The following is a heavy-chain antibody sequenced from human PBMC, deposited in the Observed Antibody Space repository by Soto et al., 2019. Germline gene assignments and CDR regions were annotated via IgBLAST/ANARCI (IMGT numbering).Heavy chain of an antibody. J-gene: IGHJ4*02. CDR1: GFTFSSDA. CDR2: ISGSGSST. V-gene: IGHV3-23*01. D-gene: IGHD2-2*01. Sequence: PGGSLRLSCAASGFTFSSDAMNWVRQAPGKGLEWVSTISGSGSSTYYAASVKGRFTISRDDSKTIAYLQMNSLKTEDTALYYCTRFNAWAFDYWGQGTLVTVSS. CDR3: TRFNAWAFDY.